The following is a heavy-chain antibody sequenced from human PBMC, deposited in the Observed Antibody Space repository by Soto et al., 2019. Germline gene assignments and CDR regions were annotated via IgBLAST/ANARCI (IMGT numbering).Heavy chain of an antibody. CDR2: IYYSGST. Sequence: QLQLQESGPGLVKPSETLSLTCTVSGGSISSSSYYWGWIRQPPGKGLEWIGSIYYSGSTYYNPSLKSRVTVAVDTSKHQFSLKLSSVTAADTAVYYCSRGSGSGWYGWFDPCGQGPLVTVSS. J-gene: IGHJ5*02. CDR1: GGSISSSSYY. V-gene: IGHV4-39*01. D-gene: IGHD6-19*01. CDR3: SRGSGSGWYGWFDP.